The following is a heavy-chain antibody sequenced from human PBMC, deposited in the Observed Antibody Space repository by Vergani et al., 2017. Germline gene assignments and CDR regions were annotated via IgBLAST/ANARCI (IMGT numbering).Heavy chain of an antibody. J-gene: IGHJ2*01. CDR2: ISASGAPT. D-gene: IGHD3-16*01. CDR1: GFIFSTYA. CDR3: VKDNDYDADGPFDL. V-gene: IGHV3-23*01. Sequence: EVQLLESGGDLVQPGGSLRLSCTASGFIFSTYAMSWVRQAPGKGLEWVSGISASGAPTYYADSVKGRFSISRDNAKKAVFLQMNNLRHEDTALYFCVKDNDYDADGPFDLWGRGTLVTVSS.